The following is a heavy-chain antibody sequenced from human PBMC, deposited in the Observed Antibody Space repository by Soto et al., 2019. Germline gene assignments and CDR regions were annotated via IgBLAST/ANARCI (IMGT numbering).Heavy chain of an antibody. CDR2: INSDVSST. D-gene: IGHD3-22*01. CDR3: PRERPVVASSGYPILNACDS. V-gene: IGHV3-74*01. Sequence: GGSLRLSCAASGFTFSSYWMHWVRQAPGKGLVWVSRINSDVSSTSYADSVKGRFTISRDNAKNTLYLQMNSLRAEDTAVYYCPRERPVVASSGYPILNACDSGGEGT. J-gene: IGHJ4*01. CDR1: GFTFSSYW.